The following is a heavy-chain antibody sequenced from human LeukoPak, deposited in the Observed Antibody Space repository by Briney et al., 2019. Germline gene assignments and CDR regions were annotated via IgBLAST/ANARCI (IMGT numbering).Heavy chain of an antibody. CDR1: GFSFSSYG. V-gene: IGHV3-33*01. CDR3: ARRHGD. D-gene: IGHD3-10*01. J-gene: IGHJ4*02. Sequence: GRSLRLSCAASGFSFSSYGMHWVRQAPGKGLEWVAVIWFDGSSKYYADSVKGRFTISRDNSKNTLYLQTNSLRAEDTAVYYCARRHGDWGQGTLVTVSS. CDR2: IWFDGSSK.